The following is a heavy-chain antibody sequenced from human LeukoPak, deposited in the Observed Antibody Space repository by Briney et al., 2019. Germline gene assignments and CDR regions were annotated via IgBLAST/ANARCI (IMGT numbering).Heavy chain of an antibody. CDR3: ARAGSPRGRRYCSSTSCYPNWFDP. Sequence: SETLSLTCTVSGGSISRGSYYWSWIRQPAGKGLEWIGRIYSSGSTNYNPSLKSRVTISVDTSKNQFSLKLSSVTAADTAVYYCARAGSPRGRRYCSSTSCYPNWFDPWGQGTLVTVSS. D-gene: IGHD2-2*01. CDR2: IYSSGST. CDR1: GGSISRGSYY. J-gene: IGHJ5*02. V-gene: IGHV4-61*02.